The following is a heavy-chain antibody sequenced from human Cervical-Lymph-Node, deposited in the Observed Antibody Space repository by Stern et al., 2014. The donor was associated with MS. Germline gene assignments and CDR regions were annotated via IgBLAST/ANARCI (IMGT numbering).Heavy chain of an antibody. J-gene: IGHJ6*02. CDR2: VIPLFGTS. D-gene: IGHD1-1*01. Sequence: DQLVESGAEVKKPGSSVKVSCKASGTTFTNFGFSWVRQAPGQGLDWMGGVIPLFGTSHYAQNFQGRVTITADISTNTTYLELTSLRFEDTAVYYCARDNDDNGMDVWGQGTTVSVSS. CDR3: ARDNDDNGMDV. V-gene: IGHV1-69*06. CDR1: GTTFTNFG.